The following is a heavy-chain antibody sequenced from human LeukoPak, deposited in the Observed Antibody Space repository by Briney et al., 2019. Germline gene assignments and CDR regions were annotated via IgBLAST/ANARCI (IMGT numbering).Heavy chain of an antibody. J-gene: IGHJ4*02. Sequence: GGSLRLSCAASGFTFSSYSMNWVRQAPGKGLEWVSYISSSSSTIYYADSVKGRFTISRDNAKNSLYLQMNSLRAEDTAVYYCARDPLEGATYFDYRGQGTLVTVSS. D-gene: IGHD1-26*01. CDR2: ISSSSSTI. V-gene: IGHV3-48*01. CDR1: GFTFSSYS. CDR3: ARDPLEGATYFDY.